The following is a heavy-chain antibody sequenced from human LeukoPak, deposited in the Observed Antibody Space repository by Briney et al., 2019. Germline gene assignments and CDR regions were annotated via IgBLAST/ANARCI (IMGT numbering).Heavy chain of an antibody. J-gene: IGHJ6*02. CDR2: IIPIFGTA. D-gene: IGHD2-2*01. V-gene: IGHV1-69*13. CDR1: EGTFTSYA. Sequence: ASVKLSCKASEGTFTSYAISWVRQAPGQGLEWMGGIIPIFGTANYGQKFQGRVTISADESTSTAYMELSSLRSEDTVVYYCARFGAYQLLTFYYYYGMDVWGQGTTVTVSS. CDR3: ARFGAYQLLTFYYYYGMDV.